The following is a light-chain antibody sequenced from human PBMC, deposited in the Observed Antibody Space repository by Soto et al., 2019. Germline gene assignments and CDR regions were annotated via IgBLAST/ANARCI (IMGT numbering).Light chain of an antibody. J-gene: IGKJ1*01. CDR2: WAS. Sequence: DIVLTQSPDSLAVSLGERATINCKSSQSVLYSSNNKNYLAWYQQKPGQPPKLLIYWASTRESGVPDRFSGSESGTDFTLTISSLQAEDMAVYYCQQYYSTLTWTFGQGTKVEIK. CDR3: QQYYSTLTWT. CDR1: QSVLYSSNNKNY. V-gene: IGKV4-1*01.